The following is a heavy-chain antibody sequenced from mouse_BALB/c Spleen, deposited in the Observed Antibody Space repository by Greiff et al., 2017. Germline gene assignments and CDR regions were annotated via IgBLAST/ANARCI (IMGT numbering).Heavy chain of an antibody. CDR3: AREGNWDYFDY. CDR2: INSNGGST. V-gene: IGHV5-6-3*01. D-gene: IGHD4-1*01. J-gene: IGHJ2*01. CDR1: GFTFSSYG. Sequence: EVMLVESGGGLVQPGGSLKLSCAASGFTFSSYGMSWVRQTPDKRLELVATINSNGGSTYYPDSVKGRFTISRDNAKNTLYLQMSSLKSEDTAMYYCAREGNWDYFDYWGQGTTLTVSS.